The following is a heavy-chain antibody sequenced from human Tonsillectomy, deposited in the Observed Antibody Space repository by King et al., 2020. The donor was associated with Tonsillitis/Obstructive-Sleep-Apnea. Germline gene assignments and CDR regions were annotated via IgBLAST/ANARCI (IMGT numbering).Heavy chain of an antibody. Sequence: VQLQQWGAGLLKPSETLSLTCAVYGGSFSGYYWSWIRHPPGKGLEWIGEINHIGTTTYNPSHTSRVTITVNTSKNKFSLGLRSVTAADPAVYYCARGWEVPKNLDDWGKGTTVTVSS. V-gene: IGHV4-34*01. J-gene: IGHJ6*04. CDR2: INHIGTT. D-gene: IGHD1-26*01. CDR3: ARGWEVPKNLDD. CDR1: GGSFSGYY.